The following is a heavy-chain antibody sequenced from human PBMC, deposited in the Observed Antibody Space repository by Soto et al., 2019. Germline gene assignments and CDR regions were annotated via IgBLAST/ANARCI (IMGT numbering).Heavy chain of an antibody. J-gene: IGHJ5*02. Sequence: QLQLQESGSRLVRPSQTLSITCAVSGGSFSSGGYSWSWIRQTPGKGLEWIGYMYHTVSTFYNPSLNSRVTISLDRSKDQFSLKVNSVTAADTAVYYCARQDKSGYNWFDPWGQGILVTVSS. V-gene: IGHV4-30-2*01. CDR3: ARQDKSGYNWFDP. D-gene: IGHD3-22*01. CDR1: GGSFSSGGYS. CDR2: MYHTVST.